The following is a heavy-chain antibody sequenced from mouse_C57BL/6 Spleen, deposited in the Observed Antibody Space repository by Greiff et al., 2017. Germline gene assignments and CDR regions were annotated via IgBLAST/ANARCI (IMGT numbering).Heavy chain of an antibody. J-gene: IGHJ1*03. Sequence: VQLQQSGAELVKPGASVKLSCTASGFNIKDYYMHWVKQRTEPGLEWIGRIYPEDGETKYAPKFPGKAPITADTSSNTAYLQLSSLTSEDTAVYYCARITTVSYWYFDVWGTGTTVTVSS. D-gene: IGHD1-1*01. CDR2: IYPEDGET. CDR3: ARITTVSYWYFDV. CDR1: GFNIKDYY. V-gene: IGHV14-2*01.